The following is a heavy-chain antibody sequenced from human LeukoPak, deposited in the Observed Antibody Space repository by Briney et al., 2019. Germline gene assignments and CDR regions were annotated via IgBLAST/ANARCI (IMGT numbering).Heavy chain of an antibody. CDR1: GFTFSDYY. D-gene: IGHD6-19*01. Sequence: GGSLRLSCAASGFTFSDYYMSWIRQAPGKGLEWVSYISSSGSTIYYVDSVKGRFTISRDNAKNSLYLQMNSLRAEDTAVYYCAKDPSSVWYYFDYWGQGTLLTVSS. V-gene: IGHV3-11*01. CDR3: AKDPSSVWYYFDY. J-gene: IGHJ4*02. CDR2: ISSSGSTI.